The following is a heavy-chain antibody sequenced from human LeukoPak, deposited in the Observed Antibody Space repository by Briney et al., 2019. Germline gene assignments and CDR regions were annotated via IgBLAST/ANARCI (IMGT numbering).Heavy chain of an antibody. Sequence: GGSLRLSCAASGFTFSSYGMHWVRQAPGKGLEWVAVISYDGSNKYYADSVKGRFTVSRHNSKNTLYLQMNSLRAEDTAVYYCAREGGFGELSYWGQGTLVTVSS. CDR2: ISYDGSNK. CDR3: AREGGFGELSY. D-gene: IGHD3-10*01. J-gene: IGHJ4*02. V-gene: IGHV3-30*03. CDR1: GFTFSSYG.